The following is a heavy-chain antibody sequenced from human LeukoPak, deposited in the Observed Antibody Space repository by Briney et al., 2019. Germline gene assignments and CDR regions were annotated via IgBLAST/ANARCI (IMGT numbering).Heavy chain of an antibody. Sequence: SETLSLTCTVSGGSISSSSYYWGWIRQPPGKGLEWIGSIYYSGSTCYNPSLKSRVTISVDTSKNQFSLKLSSVTAADTAVYYCARHYPNYDILTGYYTTNWFDPWGQRTLVTVSS. CDR1: GGSISSSSYY. D-gene: IGHD3-9*01. CDR2: IYYSGST. J-gene: IGHJ5*02. CDR3: ARHYPNYDILTGYYTTNWFDP. V-gene: IGHV4-39*01.